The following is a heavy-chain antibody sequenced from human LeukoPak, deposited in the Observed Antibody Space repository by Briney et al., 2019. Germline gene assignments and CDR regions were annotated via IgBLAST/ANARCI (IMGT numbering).Heavy chain of an antibody. CDR2: INHSGST. D-gene: IGHD5-18*01. Sequence: DPSDTLSLTCAVYGGSFSGYYWSWIRQPPGKGLEWIGEINHSGSTNYNPSLKSRVTISVDTSKNQFSLKLSSVTAADTAVYYCARGRAGHSYGYHYYYGMDVWGQGTTVTVSS. CDR1: GGSFSGYY. J-gene: IGHJ6*02. V-gene: IGHV4-34*01. CDR3: ARGRAGHSYGYHYYYGMDV.